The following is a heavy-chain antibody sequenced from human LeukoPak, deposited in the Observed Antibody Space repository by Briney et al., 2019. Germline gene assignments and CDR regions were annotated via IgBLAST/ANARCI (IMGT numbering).Heavy chain of an antibody. V-gene: IGHV3-30*18. J-gene: IGHJ4*02. Sequence: GGSLRLSCAASGFTFSSYGMHWVRQAPGKGLEWVAVISYDGSNKYYADSVKGRFTISRDNSKNTLYLQMNSLRAEDTAVYYCAKDGSWYYYGSGTQPYYFDYWGQGTLVTVSS. D-gene: IGHD3-10*01. CDR3: AKDGSWYYYGSGTQPYYFDY. CDR1: GFTFSSYG. CDR2: ISYDGSNK.